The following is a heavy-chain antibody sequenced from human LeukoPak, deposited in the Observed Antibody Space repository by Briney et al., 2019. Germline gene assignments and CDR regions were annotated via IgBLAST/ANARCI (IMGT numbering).Heavy chain of an antibody. CDR1: GGTFSSYA. Sequence: SVKVSCKASGGTFSSYAISWVRQAPGQGLEWMGGIIPIFGTANYAQKFQGRVTVTADESTSTAYMELSSLRSEDTAVYYCARMNTAMVTLLYFDYWGQGTLVTVSS. CDR2: IIPIFGTA. J-gene: IGHJ4*02. CDR3: ARMNTAMVTLLYFDY. D-gene: IGHD5-18*01. V-gene: IGHV1-69*13.